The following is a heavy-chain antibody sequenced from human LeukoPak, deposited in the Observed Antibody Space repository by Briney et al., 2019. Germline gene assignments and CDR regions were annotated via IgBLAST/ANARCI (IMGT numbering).Heavy chain of an antibody. CDR1: GFTFSAYW. Sequence: SGGSLRLSCAASGFTFSAYWMHWVRQALGKGLVWVSRIDSDGTVISYADSVKGRFTISRDNAKNTMYLQMNSLRAEDTAVYYCARRSSAIPRYLDLWGRGTLVSVSS. CDR2: IDSDGTVI. J-gene: IGHJ2*01. CDR3: ARRSSAIPRYLDL. V-gene: IGHV3-74*01. D-gene: IGHD2-2*02.